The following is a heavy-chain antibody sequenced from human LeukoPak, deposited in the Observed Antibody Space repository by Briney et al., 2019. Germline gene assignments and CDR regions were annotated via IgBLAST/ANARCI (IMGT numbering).Heavy chain of an antibody. V-gene: IGHV1-2*02. CDR1: GYTFTGYY. CDR2: INPNSGGT. Sequence: AASVKVSCKASGYTFTGYYMHWVRQAPGQGLEWMGWINPNSGGTNYAQKFQGRVTMTRDTSISTAYMELSRLRSDDTAVYYCARASRGYSGYDYGAGLADYWGQGTLVTVSS. CDR3: ARASRGYSGYDYGAGLADY. J-gene: IGHJ4*02. D-gene: IGHD5-12*01.